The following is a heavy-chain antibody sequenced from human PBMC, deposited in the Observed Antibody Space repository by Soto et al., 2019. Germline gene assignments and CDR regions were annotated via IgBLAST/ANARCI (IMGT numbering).Heavy chain of an antibody. CDR1: GGSFSGYY. CDR3: ARVGYSSSWYRRSAFDI. Sequence: SETLSLTCAVYGGSFSGYYWSWVRQPPRKGLEWIGEINHSGSTNYNPSLKSRVTISVDTSKNQFSLKLTSVTAADTAVYYCARVGYSSSWYRRSAFDIWGQGTMVTVSS. CDR2: INHSGST. J-gene: IGHJ3*02. V-gene: IGHV4-34*01. D-gene: IGHD6-13*01.